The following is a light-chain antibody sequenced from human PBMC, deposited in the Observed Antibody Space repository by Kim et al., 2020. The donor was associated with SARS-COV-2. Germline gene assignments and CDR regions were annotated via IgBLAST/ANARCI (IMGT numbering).Light chain of an antibody. V-gene: IGLV1-40*01. CDR3: QSYDSSLSGWVV. CDR2: GNS. J-gene: IGLJ2*01. Sequence: TISCTGSSSNIGAGYDVHWYQQLPGTAPKLLIYGNSNRPSGVPDRFSGSKSGTSASLAITGLQAEDEADYYCQSYDSSLSGWVVFGGGTQLTVL. CDR1: SSNIGAGYD.